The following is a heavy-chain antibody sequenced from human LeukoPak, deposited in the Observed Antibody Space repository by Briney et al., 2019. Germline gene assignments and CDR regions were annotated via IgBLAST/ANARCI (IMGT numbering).Heavy chain of an antibody. CDR1: GGPFNGYY. V-gene: IGHV4-34*01. CDR2: INHSGST. Sequence: SETLSLTCAVYGGPFNGYYWSWIHQPPGKGLEWIGEINHSGSTNYNPSLKSRVTISVDTSKNQFSLKLSSVTAADTAVFYCASHNYGSGSIVDYWGQGTLVTVSS. CDR3: ASHNYGSGSIVDY. D-gene: IGHD3-10*01. J-gene: IGHJ4*02.